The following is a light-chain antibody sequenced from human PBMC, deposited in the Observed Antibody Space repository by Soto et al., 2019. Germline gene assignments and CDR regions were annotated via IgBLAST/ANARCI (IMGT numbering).Light chain of an antibody. V-gene: IGLV2-14*03. CDR2: VVT. CDR3: SSWATSSTLL. CDR1: NSDIGAFDY. Sequence: QSALTQPASVSGSPGQSITISCTGTNSDIGAFDYVAWYQQYAGRPPKLIIFVVTNRPSGVSNRFSGSKSGNTASLTISGLQAEDEGDYYCSSWATSSTLLFGGGTKLTVL. J-gene: IGLJ2*01.